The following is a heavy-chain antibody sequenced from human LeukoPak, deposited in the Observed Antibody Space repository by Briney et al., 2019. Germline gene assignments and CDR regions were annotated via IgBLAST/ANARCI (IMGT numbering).Heavy chain of an antibody. D-gene: IGHD5-12*01. CDR2: VSGYNGHT. V-gene: IGHV1-18*01. CDR3: ARDDRYSGYDHDY. Sequence: GASVKVSCRTSGFTFSNYNICWVRQAPGQGLEWMGWVSGYNGHTNYAQNLQGRVTMTTDTSTSTAYMELRSLRSDDTAVYYCARDDRYSGYDHDYWGQGTLVTVSS. J-gene: IGHJ4*02. CDR1: GFTFSNYN.